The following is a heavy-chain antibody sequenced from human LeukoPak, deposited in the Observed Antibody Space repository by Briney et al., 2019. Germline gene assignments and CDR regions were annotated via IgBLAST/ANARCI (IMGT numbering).Heavy chain of an antibody. CDR3: AKDIREGYRLWCFDL. V-gene: IGHV3-43*02. J-gene: IGHJ2*01. CDR2: ISGDGGST. CDR1: GFTFDDYA. Sequence: PGGSLRLSCAASGFTFDDYAMHWVRQAPGKGLEWVSLISGDGGSTYYADSVKGRFTISRDNSKNSLYLQMNSLRTEDTALYYCAKDIREGYRLWCFDLWGRGTLVTVSS. D-gene: IGHD5-18*01.